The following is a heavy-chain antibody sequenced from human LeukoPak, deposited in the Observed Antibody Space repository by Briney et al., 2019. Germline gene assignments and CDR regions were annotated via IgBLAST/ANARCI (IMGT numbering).Heavy chain of an antibody. V-gene: IGHV3-48*04. CDR3: ARSSGSYYVTAFDP. Sequence: GGSLRLSCAASGFTFSSYSMNWLRQAPGKGLEWVSYISSSSSTIYYADSVKGRFTISRDNAKNSLYLQMNSLRAEDTAVYYCARSSGSYYVTAFDPWGQGTLVTVSS. CDR2: ISSSSSTI. D-gene: IGHD1-26*01. CDR1: GFTFSSYS. J-gene: IGHJ5*02.